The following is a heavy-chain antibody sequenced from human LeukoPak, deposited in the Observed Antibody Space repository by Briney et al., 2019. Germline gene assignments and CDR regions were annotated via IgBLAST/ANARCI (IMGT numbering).Heavy chain of an antibody. CDR1: GYSFTSYW. V-gene: IGHV5-51*01. CDR3: ARRLSSIAAAAANDY. Sequence: GESLKISCKGSGYSFTSYWIGWVRQMPGKGLEWMGIIYPGDSETTYNPSFQDQVTMSADKSISTAYLQWSSLEASDTAMYYCARRLSSIAAAAANDYWGQGTLVTVSS. CDR2: IYPGDSET. J-gene: IGHJ4*02. D-gene: IGHD6-13*01.